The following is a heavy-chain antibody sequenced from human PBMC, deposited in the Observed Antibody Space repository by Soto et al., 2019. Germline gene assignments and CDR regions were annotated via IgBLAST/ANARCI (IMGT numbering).Heavy chain of an antibody. V-gene: IGHV2-5*01. CDR1: GFSLSTSGVG. J-gene: IGHJ5*02. D-gene: IGHD2-2*01. Sequence: SGPTLVNPTQTLTLTCTFSGFSLSTSGVGVGWIRQPPGKALEWLALIYWNDDKRYSPSLKSRLTITKDTSKNQVVLTMTNMDPVDTATYYCAHARPEEYQLERTPPWFDPWGQGTLVTVSS. CDR3: AHARPEEYQLERTPPWFDP. CDR2: IYWNDDK.